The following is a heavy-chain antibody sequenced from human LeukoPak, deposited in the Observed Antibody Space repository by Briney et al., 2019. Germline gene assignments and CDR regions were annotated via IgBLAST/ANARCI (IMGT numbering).Heavy chain of an antibody. CDR2: MNPNSGNT. D-gene: IGHD1-26*01. Sequence: SVKVSCKASGYTFTSYDINWVRQATGQGLEWMGWMNPNSGNTGYAQKFQGRVTMTRNTSISTAYMELSSLRSEDTAVYYCARGWSPSGAIPYGMDVWGQGTTVTVSS. V-gene: IGHV1-8*01. J-gene: IGHJ6*02. CDR1: GYTFTSYD. CDR3: ARGWSPSGAIPYGMDV.